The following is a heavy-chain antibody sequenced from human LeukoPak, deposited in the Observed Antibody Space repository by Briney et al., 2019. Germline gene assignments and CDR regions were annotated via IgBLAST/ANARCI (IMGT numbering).Heavy chain of an antibody. CDR2: VSKYTGNA. CDR1: NYTXSDYD. D-gene: IGHD4-17*01. Sequence: ASVRVSCKASNYTXSDYDVTWVRQAPGQGLEWMGWVSKYTGNADYAPKFQGRVSMTTDTSTRTAYMELRSLRPDDTAVYFCAREDDRSFGAYDCWGQGTLVTVSS. J-gene: IGHJ4*02. CDR3: AREDDRSFGAYDC. V-gene: IGHV1-18*01.